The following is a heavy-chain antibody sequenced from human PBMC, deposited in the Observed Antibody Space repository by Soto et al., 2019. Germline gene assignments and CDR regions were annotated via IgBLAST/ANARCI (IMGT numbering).Heavy chain of an antibody. CDR2: IRTKPNSYAT. V-gene: IGHV3-73*02. CDR1: GFTFSGYP. J-gene: IGHJ5*02. CDR3: SRAGRGLEP. Sequence: EMQLVQSGGGLVQPGGSLILSCAASGFTFSGYPMHWVRQASGKGLEWVGQIRTKPNSYATEYAASVKGRFIISRDDSQNTAFLQMNGLRTEDTAVYFCSRAGRGLEPWGQGTLVTVSS.